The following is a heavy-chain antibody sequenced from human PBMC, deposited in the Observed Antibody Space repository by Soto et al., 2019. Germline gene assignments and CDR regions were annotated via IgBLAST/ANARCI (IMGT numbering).Heavy chain of an antibody. V-gene: IGHV3-23*01. Sequence: AHLSESGGGLQQPGGSLKLSCEASRFTFSNFAMSWVRQAPGKWLEWISTIGVTAGSTYYTDSVRGRFTISRDNSKNTLYLERNSLRAEDTALYYCAKVMYTWNDVAAFDSWGQGTLVAVSS. D-gene: IGHD1-1*01. CDR2: IGVTAGST. CDR3: AKVMYTWNDVAAFDS. CDR1: RFTFSNFA. J-gene: IGHJ4*02.